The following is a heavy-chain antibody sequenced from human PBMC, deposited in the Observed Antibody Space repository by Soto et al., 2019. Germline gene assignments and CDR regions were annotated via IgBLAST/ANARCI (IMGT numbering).Heavy chain of an antibody. D-gene: IGHD3-10*01. Sequence: EVQLLESGGGLVQPGGSLRLSCAASGFTLGNYGMSWVRQAPGKGLEWVSVISGSGGGTYYADSVKGRFTISRDNSKSTLYLQMSSLTAEDTAVYYCAKLYYYGSGRGYFDYWGQGTLVTVSS. J-gene: IGHJ4*02. V-gene: IGHV3-23*01. CDR1: GFTLGNYG. CDR3: AKLYYYGSGRGYFDY. CDR2: ISGSGGGT.